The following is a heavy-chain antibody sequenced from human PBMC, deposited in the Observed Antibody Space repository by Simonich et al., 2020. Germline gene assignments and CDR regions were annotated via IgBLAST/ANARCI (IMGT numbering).Heavy chain of an antibody. CDR3: ARELKGVPVGWGSQIDI. J-gene: IGHJ3*02. V-gene: IGHV1-2*06. D-gene: IGHD6-19*01. CDR2: INPSMRAT. CDR1: GYTLTGYY. Sequence: QVQLVQTGAEVKKPGASVKVSCKASGYTLTGYYIHWVRQAPGQGREDMERINPSMRATNTSPNVHGRVTMTRDTSISTAYMELSRLRSDDTAVYYCARELKGVPVGWGSQIDIWGQGTMGTVSS.